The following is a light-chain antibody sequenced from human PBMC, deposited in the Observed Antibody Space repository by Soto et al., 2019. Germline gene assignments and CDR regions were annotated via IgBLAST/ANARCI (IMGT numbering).Light chain of an antibody. CDR1: QDISNY. CDR3: QQFDNVPVMYT. CDR2: DAS. V-gene: IGKV1-33*01. Sequence: DIQMTQSPSSLSASVGDRVTITCQASQDISNYLNWYQQKPGKAPKLLIYDASYLETGVPSRFSGSGSGTDFTFTISSLQPDDIATYYCQQFDNVPVMYTFGQGTKLEIK. J-gene: IGKJ2*01.